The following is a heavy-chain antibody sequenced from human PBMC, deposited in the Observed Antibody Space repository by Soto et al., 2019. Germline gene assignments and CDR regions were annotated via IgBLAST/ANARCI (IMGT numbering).Heavy chain of an antibody. J-gene: IGHJ4*02. V-gene: IGHV3-7*01. Sequence: GGSLRLSCVASGLPISSWMSWVRQAPGKGLEWVAMTTQDGSGKHYVDSVKGRFTISRDSAKNSMYLQMNSLTVEDTAMYYCASLDTAMIKTAGYWGQGTQVTVSS. D-gene: IGHD5-18*01. CDR2: TTQDGSGK. CDR1: GLPISSW. CDR3: ASLDTAMIKTAGY.